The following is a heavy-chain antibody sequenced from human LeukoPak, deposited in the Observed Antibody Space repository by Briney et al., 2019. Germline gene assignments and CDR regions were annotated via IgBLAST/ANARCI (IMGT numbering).Heavy chain of an antibody. Sequence: QSGGSLRLSCAASGFTFSSYAMSWVRQAPGKGLEWVSAISGSGGSTYYADSVKGRFTISRDNSKNTLYLQMNSLRAEDTAVYYCARDYYDSSGYYPYYFDYWGQGTLVTVSS. J-gene: IGHJ4*02. CDR3: ARDYYDSSGYYPYYFDY. CDR1: GFTFSSYA. CDR2: ISGSGGST. V-gene: IGHV3-23*01. D-gene: IGHD3-22*01.